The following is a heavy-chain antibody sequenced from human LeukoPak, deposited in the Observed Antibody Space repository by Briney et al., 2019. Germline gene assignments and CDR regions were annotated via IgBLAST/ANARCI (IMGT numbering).Heavy chain of an antibody. CDR2: ISAYNGNT. D-gene: IGHD3-10*01. V-gene: IGHV1-18*01. J-gene: IGHJ4*02. Sequence: ASVKVSCKASGYTFTSYGISWVRQAPGQGLEWMGWISAYNGNTNYAQKLQGRVTMTTDTSTSTAYMELRSLRSDDTAVYYCARMIPYYYDSGSYMGDYWGQGTLVTVSS. CDR3: ARMIPYYYDSGSYMGDY. CDR1: GYTFTSYG.